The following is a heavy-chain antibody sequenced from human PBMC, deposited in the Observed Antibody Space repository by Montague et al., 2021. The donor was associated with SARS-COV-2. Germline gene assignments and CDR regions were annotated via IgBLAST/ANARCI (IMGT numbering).Heavy chain of an antibody. CDR1: GGSINSFY. CDR2: GHYSVSS. Sequence: SETLSLTCGVSGGSINSFYWSWIRQPPGKGLEWVGYGHYSVSSNSNSSLKTRVAITVDTSSNQFSLRLRSVTAADTAVYLCASHMANSNYGPWEYWGQGTLVIVSS. J-gene: IGHJ4*02. CDR3: ASHMANSNYGPWEY. D-gene: IGHD4-11*01. V-gene: IGHV4-59*08.